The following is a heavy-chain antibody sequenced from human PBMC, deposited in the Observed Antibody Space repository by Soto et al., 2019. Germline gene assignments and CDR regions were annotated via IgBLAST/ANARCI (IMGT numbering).Heavy chain of an antibody. CDR1: GGSFIGYY. J-gene: IGHJ4*02. D-gene: IGHD5-12*01. V-gene: IGHV4-34*01. CDR2: INHSGST. CDR3: ARALSSKWLSQLVFDY. Sequence: QVQLQQWGAGLLKPSETLSLTCAVYGGSFIGYYWSWIRQPPGKGLEWIGEINHSGSTNYNPSLKSRVTISVDTSKHQFSLKLSSVTAADTAVYYCARALSSKWLSQLVFDYWGQGTLVTVSS.